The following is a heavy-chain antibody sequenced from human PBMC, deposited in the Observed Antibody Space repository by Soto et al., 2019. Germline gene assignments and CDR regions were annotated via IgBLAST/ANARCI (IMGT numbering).Heavy chain of an antibody. CDR3: ATADKYSSSSYIHAFDI. J-gene: IGHJ3*02. V-gene: IGHV3-30*03. D-gene: IGHD6-13*01. Sequence: GGSMRLSCAASGFTVRSYGMHWVRQDPGKGLEWVAVISYDGSNKYYADSVKGRFTISRDNSKNTLYLQMNSLRAEDTAVYYCATADKYSSSSYIHAFDIWGQGTMVTVSS. CDR1: GFTVRSYG. CDR2: ISYDGSNK.